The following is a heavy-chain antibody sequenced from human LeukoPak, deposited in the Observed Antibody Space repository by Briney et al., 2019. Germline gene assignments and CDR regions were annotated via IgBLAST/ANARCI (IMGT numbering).Heavy chain of an antibody. CDR2: ISSSSSYI. D-gene: IGHD6-19*01. Sequence: GGSLRLSCAASGFTFSSYSMNWVRQAPGKGLEWVSSISSSSSYIYYADSVKGRFTISRDNAKNSLYLQMNSLRAEDTALYHCAREIRPSGWYVRYYFDYWGQGTLVTVSS. V-gene: IGHV3-21*04. CDR1: GFTFSSYS. J-gene: IGHJ4*02. CDR3: AREIRPSGWYVRYYFDY.